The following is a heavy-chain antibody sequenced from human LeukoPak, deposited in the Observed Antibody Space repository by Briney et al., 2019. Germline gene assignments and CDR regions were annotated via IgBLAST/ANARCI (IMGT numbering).Heavy chain of an antibody. CDR1: GFTFSNAR. J-gene: IGHJ4*02. D-gene: IGHD5-18*01. CDR2: IKSKTDGGTT. Sequence: GGSLRLSCAASGFTFSNARMSWVRQAPGKGLEWVGRIKSKTDGGTTDYAAPVKGRFTISRDDSKNTLYLQMNSLKTEDTAVYYCTARYSYGLRYFDYWGQGTLVTVSS. V-gene: IGHV3-15*01. CDR3: TARYSYGLRYFDY.